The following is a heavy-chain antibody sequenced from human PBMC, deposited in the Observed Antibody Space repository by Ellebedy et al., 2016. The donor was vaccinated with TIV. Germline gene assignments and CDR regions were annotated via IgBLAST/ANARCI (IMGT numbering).Heavy chain of an antibody. CDR1: GFTFDDYA. V-gene: IGHV3-43*02. CDR3: AKDPSGNYYDSSGYKDWYFDL. CDR2: ISGDGGST. J-gene: IGHJ2*01. Sequence: PGGSLRLSCAASGFTFDDYAMHWVRQAPGKGLEWVSLISGDGGSTYYADSVKGRFTISRDNSKNSLYLQMNSLRTEDTALYYCAKDPSGNYYDSSGYKDWYFDLWGRGTLVTVSS. D-gene: IGHD3-22*01.